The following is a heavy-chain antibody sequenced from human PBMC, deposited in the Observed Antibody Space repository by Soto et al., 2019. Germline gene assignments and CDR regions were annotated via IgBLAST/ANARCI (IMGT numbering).Heavy chain of an antibody. Sequence: GGSLRLSCAASGFTFSSYGMHWVRQAPGKGLEWVAVISYDGSNKYYADSVKGRFTISRDNSKNTLYLQMNSLRAEDTAVYYCAKDKKAGSSWLQNINYYYYGMDVWGQGTTVTVSS. CDR1: GFTFSSYG. D-gene: IGHD6-13*01. J-gene: IGHJ6*02. V-gene: IGHV3-30*18. CDR3: AKDKKAGSSWLQNINYYYYGMDV. CDR2: ISYDGSNK.